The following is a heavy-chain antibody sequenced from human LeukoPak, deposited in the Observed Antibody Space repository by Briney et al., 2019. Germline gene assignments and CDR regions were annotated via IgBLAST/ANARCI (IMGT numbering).Heavy chain of an antibody. J-gene: IGHJ4*02. CDR1: GSTFSSYA. CDR3: AKGRGYSGYDFFDY. V-gene: IGHV3-23*01. D-gene: IGHD5-12*01. Sequence: PGGSLRLSCAASGSTFSSYAMSWVRQAPGKGLEWVSAISASGGSTFCADSVKGRFTISRDNSKNTLYLQMNSLRAEDTALYYCAKGRGYSGYDFFDYWGQGTLVTVSS. CDR2: ISASGGST.